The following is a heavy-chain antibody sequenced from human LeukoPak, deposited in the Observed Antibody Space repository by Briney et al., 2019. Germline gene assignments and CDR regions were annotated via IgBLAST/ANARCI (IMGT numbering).Heavy chain of an antibody. CDR1: GFTFSSYA. J-gene: IGHJ3*02. D-gene: IGHD3-22*01. Sequence: GGSLRLSCAASGFTFSSYAMSWVRQAPGKGLEWGSAISGSGGSTYYADSVKGRFTISRDNSKNTLYLQMNSLRAEDTAVYYCAKDPYLTYYYDSSGYLSAFDIWGQGTMVTVSS. CDR3: AKDPYLTYYYDSSGYLSAFDI. CDR2: ISGSGGST. V-gene: IGHV3-23*01.